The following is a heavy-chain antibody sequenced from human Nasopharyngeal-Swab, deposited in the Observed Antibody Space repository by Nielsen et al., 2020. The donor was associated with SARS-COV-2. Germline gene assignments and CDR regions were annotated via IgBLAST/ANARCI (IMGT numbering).Heavy chain of an antibody. CDR1: GGTFSSYA. CDR3: ARDGTFQPLDY. J-gene: IGHJ4*02. V-gene: IGHV1-69*13. D-gene: IGHD1-7*01. CDR2: IIPIFGTA. Sequence: SVKVSCKASGGTFSSYAISWVRQAPGQGLEWMGGIIPIFGTANYAQKFQGRVTTTADESTSTAYMELSSRRSEETAVYYCARDGTFQPLDYWGQGTLVTVSS.